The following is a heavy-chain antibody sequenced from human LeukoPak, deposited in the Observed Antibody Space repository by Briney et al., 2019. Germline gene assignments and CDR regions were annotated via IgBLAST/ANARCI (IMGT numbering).Heavy chain of an antibody. CDR3: ARTMVTTSRVVYYYYYGMDV. CDR1: GDSVSSNSAA. CDR2: TYYRSKWYN. Sequence: TSQTLSLTCAISGDSVSSNSAAWNWIRQSPSRGLEWLGRTYYRSKWYNDYAVSVKSRITINPDTSKNQFSLQLNSVTPEDTAVYYCARTMVTTSRVVYYYYYGMDVWGQGTTVTVSS. D-gene: IGHD4-17*01. J-gene: IGHJ6*02. V-gene: IGHV6-1*01.